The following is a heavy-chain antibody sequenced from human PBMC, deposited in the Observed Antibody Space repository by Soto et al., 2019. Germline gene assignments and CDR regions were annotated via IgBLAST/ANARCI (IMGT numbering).Heavy chain of an antibody. CDR3: AKDIRAVARTLVY. V-gene: IGHV3-30*18. CDR2: ISYDGSNK. CDR1: GFTFSTLV. J-gene: IGHJ4*02. Sequence: GGSLRLSCKDSGFTFSTLVMHWVRQVPGKGLEWVAVISYDGSNKYYADSVKGRFTISRDNYKNTLYLQMNSLRAEDTAVYYCAKDIRAVARTLVYCGKGT. D-gene: IGHD6-19*01.